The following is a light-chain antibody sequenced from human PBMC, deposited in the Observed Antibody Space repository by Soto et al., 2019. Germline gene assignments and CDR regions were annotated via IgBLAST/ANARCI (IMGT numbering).Light chain of an antibody. CDR2: SAS. Sequence: EIVMTQSPATLSVSPGERATLSCRASQSVNSNLAWYQQKPGQAPRLLIYSASTRITGVPARFSGSGSGTEFTLTISSLQSEDFAVYYCQHHNHWPAVFSFGPGTKVDLK. J-gene: IGKJ3*01. V-gene: IGKV3-15*01. CDR3: QHHNHWPAVFS. CDR1: QSVNSN.